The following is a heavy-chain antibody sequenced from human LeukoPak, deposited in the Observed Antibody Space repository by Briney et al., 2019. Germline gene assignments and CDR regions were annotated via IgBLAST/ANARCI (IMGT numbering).Heavy chain of an antibody. J-gene: IGHJ4*02. Sequence: GGSLRLSCAASGFTFSSYSMNWVRQAPGKGLEWVSSISYSSSPIYYADSVKGRFTISRDNAKNSLYLQMNSLRAEDTAVYYCARAVGNHFDYWGQGTLVTVSS. V-gene: IGHV3-48*01. CDR1: GFTFSSYS. CDR3: ARAVGNHFDY. CDR2: ISYSSSPI. D-gene: IGHD4-23*01.